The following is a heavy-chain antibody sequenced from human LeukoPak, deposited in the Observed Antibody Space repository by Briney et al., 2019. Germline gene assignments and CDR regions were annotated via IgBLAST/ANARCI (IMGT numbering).Heavy chain of an antibody. CDR3: ARDRRSVTTGDAFDI. V-gene: IGHV3-53*01. CDR2: IYSGGST. CDR1: GFTVSSNY. J-gene: IGHJ3*02. Sequence: GGSLRLSCAASGFTVSSNYMSWVRQAPGKGLEWVSVIYSGGSTYYADSVKGRFTISRDNSKNTLYLQMNSLRAEDTAVYYCARDRRSVTTGDAFDIWGQGTMVTVSS. D-gene: IGHD4-17*01.